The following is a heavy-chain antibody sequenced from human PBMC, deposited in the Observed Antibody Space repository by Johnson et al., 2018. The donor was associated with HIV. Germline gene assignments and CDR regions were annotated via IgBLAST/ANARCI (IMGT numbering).Heavy chain of an antibody. D-gene: IGHD4-11*01. J-gene: IGHJ3*01. Sequence: MLLVESGGGSVQPRGSLRLSCAASGFTLKDFDMHWVRQPTGKGLEWVSEIDFDADTYYPDSVKGRFSASRDTDNNSFYLQINTLMAGDTGIYYCARHSTESDACDVWGPGTVVIVSS. V-gene: IGHV3-13*01. CDR2: IDFDADT. CDR3: ARHSTESDACDV. CDR1: GFTLKDFD.